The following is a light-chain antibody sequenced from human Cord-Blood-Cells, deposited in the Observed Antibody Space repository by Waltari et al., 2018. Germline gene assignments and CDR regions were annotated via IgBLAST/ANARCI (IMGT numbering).Light chain of an antibody. CDR2: DVS. Sequence: QSALTQPASVSGSPGQSITISCTGTSSDVGGYNYVPWYQQHPGKAPKLMTYDVSNRPSGVSNRFSGSKSGNTASLTISGLQAEDEADYYCSSYTSSSTLAYVFGTGTKVTVL. V-gene: IGLV2-14*01. CDR1: SSDVGGYNY. CDR3: SSYTSSSTLAYV. J-gene: IGLJ1*01.